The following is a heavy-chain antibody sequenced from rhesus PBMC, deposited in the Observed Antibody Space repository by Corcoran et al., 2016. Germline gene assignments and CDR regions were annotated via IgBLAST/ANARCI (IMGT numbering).Heavy chain of an antibody. Sequence: QVQLQESGPGLVKPSETLSLTCAVSGGSIRGYYWNWLRQPPGQGLEWMGYIGGMSGGTYYNPALKSRVTMSPDTAKNQFSLKLGSVTAADTAVYYCARNPYCSRGVCYSGYWGQGVLVTVSS. V-gene: IGHV4-165*02. CDR1: GGSIRGYY. CDR3: ARNPYCSRGVCYSGY. D-gene: IGHD2-39*01. J-gene: IGHJ4*01. CDR2: IGGMSGGT.